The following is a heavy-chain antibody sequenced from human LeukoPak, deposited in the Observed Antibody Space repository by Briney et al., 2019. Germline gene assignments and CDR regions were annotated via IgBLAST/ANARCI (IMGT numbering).Heavy chain of an antibody. Sequence: EASVKVSCKASGYTFTSYAMHWVRQAPGQRLEWMGWINAGNGNTKYSQKFQGRVTITRDTSASTAYMELSSLRSEDTAVYYCARGYDILTGFDYWGQGTLVTVSS. CDR2: INAGNGNT. V-gene: IGHV1-3*01. CDR1: GYTFTSYA. CDR3: ARGYDILTGFDY. D-gene: IGHD3-9*01. J-gene: IGHJ4*02.